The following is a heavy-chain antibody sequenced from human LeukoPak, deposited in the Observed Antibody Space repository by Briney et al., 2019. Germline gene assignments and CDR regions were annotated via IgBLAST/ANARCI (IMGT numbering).Heavy chain of an antibody. CDR3: ASPRGDFWTGYHTLFDY. D-gene: IGHD3/OR15-3a*01. CDR2: ISTDGSST. CDR1: GITFGNYW. V-gene: IGHV3-74*01. Sequence: GGSLRLSCTASGITFGNYWMHWFRQAPGKGLVWVSRISTDGSSTNYADSVKGRFTISRDNAKNTLYLQMNSLRAEDTAVYYCASPRGDFWTGYHTLFDYWGQGTLVTVSS. J-gene: IGHJ4*02.